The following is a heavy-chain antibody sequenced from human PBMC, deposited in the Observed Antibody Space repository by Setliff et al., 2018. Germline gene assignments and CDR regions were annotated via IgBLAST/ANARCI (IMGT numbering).Heavy chain of an antibody. CDR2: INHSGNT. V-gene: IGHV4-34*01. CDR1: GGSFSGYY. D-gene: IGHD4-4*01. CDR3: ASLGMTTMMDWYFDL. J-gene: IGHJ2*01. Sequence: PSETLSLTCAVYGGSFSGYYWSWIRQPPGKGLEWIGEINHSGNTNYNPSLKSRVTISIDTSKNQFSLKLSSVTAVDTAVYYCASLGMTTMMDWYFDLWGRGTLVTVSS.